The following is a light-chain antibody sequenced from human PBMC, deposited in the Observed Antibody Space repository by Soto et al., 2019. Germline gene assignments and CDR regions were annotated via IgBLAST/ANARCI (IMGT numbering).Light chain of an antibody. J-gene: IGLJ2*01. V-gene: IGLV2-14*01. CDR2: DVN. CDR3: SSYTGSRTYVV. CDR1: SSDVGGYNY. Sequence: QSALTQPASVSGSPGQSITISCTGTSSDVGGYNYVSWYQQHPGKAPKLMIYDVNNRPSGVSNRFSGSKSGNTASLTFSGLQAEDEADYYCSSYTGSRTYVVFGGGTKLTVL.